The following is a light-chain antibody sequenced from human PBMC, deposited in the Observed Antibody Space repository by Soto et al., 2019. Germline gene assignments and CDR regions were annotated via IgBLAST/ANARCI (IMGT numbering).Light chain of an antibody. CDR2: GTS. CDR3: QQRSNWPPIT. CDR1: QTIGRNY. Sequence: EIVLTQSPGTLSLSPGETATLSCRASQTIGRNYLAWYQQKPGQAPRLLIFGTSTRATGIPDRFSGSGSGTDFTLTISSLEPEDAAVYYCQQRSNWPPITFGQGTRLEIK. V-gene: IGKV3D-20*02. J-gene: IGKJ5*01.